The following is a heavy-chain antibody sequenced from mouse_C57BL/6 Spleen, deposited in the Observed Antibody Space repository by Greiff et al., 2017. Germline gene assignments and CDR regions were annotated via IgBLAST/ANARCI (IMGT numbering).Heavy chain of an antibody. D-gene: IGHD2-3*01. J-gene: IGHJ4*01. CDR1: GYTFTGYW. V-gene: IGHV1-9*01. Sequence: QVQLQQSGAELMKPGASVKLSCKATGYTFTGYWLEWVKQRPGHGLEWIGEILPGSGSTNYNEKFKGKATFTADTSSNTAYMQLSSLTTEDSAIYYCARRRAVYDGYYYAMDYWGQGTSVTVSS. CDR3: ARRRAVYDGYYYAMDY. CDR2: ILPGSGST.